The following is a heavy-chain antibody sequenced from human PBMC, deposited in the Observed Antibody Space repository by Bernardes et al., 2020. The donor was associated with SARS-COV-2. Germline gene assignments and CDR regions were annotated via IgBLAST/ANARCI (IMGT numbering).Heavy chain of an antibody. D-gene: IGHD3-3*01. CDR2: INSDGSSA. CDR1: GFTFSNFW. CDR3: SRENYDYWSGYTPIFDS. V-gene: IGHV3-74*01. J-gene: IGHJ4*02. Sequence: GSLRLSCAASGFTFSNFWMHWVRQAPGKGLVWVSRINSDGSSANYADSVRGRFTISRDNTKNTLYLQMNTLRAEDTAVYYCSRENYDYWSGYTPIFDSWGQGTLVSVSS.